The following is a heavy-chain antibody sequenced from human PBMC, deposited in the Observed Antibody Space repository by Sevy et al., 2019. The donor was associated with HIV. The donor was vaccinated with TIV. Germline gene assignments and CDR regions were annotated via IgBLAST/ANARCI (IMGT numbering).Heavy chain of an antibody. V-gene: IGHV3-43*01. CDR2: ISWDAKKT. J-gene: IGHJ4*02. D-gene: IGHD3-10*01. CDR3: AKDIPGYSGFDH. Sequence: GGSLRLSCAASGFTFDDYTMHWVRQVPGKGLEWVSLISWDAKKTDYADSVEGRLTVSRDNRKNSLYLQMNSLRSEDTALYFWAKDIPGYSGFDHWGQGTLVTVSS. CDR1: GFTFDDYT.